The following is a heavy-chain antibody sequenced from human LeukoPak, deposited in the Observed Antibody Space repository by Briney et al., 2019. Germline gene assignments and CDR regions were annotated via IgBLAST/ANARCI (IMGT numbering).Heavy chain of an antibody. CDR2: IDGSGRTI. D-gene: IGHD7-27*01. V-gene: IGHV3-11*04. J-gene: IGHJ4*02. CDR1: GFTFSDYY. Sequence: GGSLRLSCAASGFTFSDYYMSWMRQAPGKGLEWVPHIDGSGRTIYYIDSVKGRFTISRDNARNSLYLQMISLGAEDTAVYYCARGNWGPDYWGQGTLVTVSS. CDR3: ARGNWGPDY.